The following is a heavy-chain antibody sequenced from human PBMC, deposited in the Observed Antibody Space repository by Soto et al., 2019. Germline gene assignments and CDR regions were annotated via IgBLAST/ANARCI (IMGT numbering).Heavy chain of an antibody. Sequence: PGGSLRLSCAASGFTFSSYSMNWVRQAPGKGLEWVSSISSSSSYIYYADSVKDRFTISRDNAKNSLYLQMNSLRAEDTAVYYCANGLTYYDILTGYYKASVDYYYGMDVWGQGTTVTVSS. CDR2: ISSSSSYI. CDR1: GFTFSSYS. CDR3: ANGLTYYDILTGYYKASVDYYYGMDV. J-gene: IGHJ6*02. V-gene: IGHV3-21*01. D-gene: IGHD3-9*01.